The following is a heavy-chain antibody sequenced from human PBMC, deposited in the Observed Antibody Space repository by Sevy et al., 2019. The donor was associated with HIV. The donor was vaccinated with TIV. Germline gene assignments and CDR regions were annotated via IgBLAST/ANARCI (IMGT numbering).Heavy chain of an antibody. V-gene: IGHV3-23*01. CDR2: VTSDGTT. J-gene: IGHJ4*02. D-gene: IGHD3-16*01. CDR3: AGGDTTMITDLDY. CDR1: GLTLTTTG. Sequence: GGSLRLSCAASGLTLTTTGMSWVRQAPGKGLVWVAGVTSDGTTYYADSVRDRFTVSRDNSKNTLYLQLNSLRADDTAVFYCAGGDTTMITDLDYWGQGTLVTVSS.